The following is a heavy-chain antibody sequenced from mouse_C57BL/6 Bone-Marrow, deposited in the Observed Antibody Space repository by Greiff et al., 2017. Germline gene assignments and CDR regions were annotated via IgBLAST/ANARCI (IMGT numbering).Heavy chain of an antibody. CDR3: SRGGGYWFAY. CDR2: ISSGGSYT. V-gene: IGHV5-6*02. Sequence: DVKLVESGGDLVKPGGSLKLSCAASGFTFSSYGMSWVRQTPDKRLEWVATISSGGSYTYYPDSVKGRFTISRDNAKNTLYLQMSSLKSEDTAMYYCSRGGGYWFAYWGQGTLVTVSA. J-gene: IGHJ3*01. CDR1: GFTFSSYG. D-gene: IGHD1-1*02.